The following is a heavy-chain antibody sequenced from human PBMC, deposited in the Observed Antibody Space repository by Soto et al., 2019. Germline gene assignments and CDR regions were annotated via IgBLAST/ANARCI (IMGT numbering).Heavy chain of an antibody. CDR1: GGSIIRGGYY. D-gene: IGHD3-22*01. CDR3: AREITNYYYDSSGYSSYYGMDV. V-gene: IGHV4-31*03. CDR2: IYYSGST. J-gene: IGHJ6*02. Sequence: SETLSLTCTVSGGSIIRGGYYWSWIRQHPGKGLEWIGYIYYSGSTYYNPSLKSRVTISVDTSKNQFSLKLSSVTAADTAVYYCAREITNYYYDSSGYSSYYGMDVWGQGTTVTVSS.